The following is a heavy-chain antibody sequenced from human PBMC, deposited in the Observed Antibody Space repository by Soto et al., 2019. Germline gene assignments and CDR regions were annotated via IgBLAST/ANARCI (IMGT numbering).Heavy chain of an antibody. V-gene: IGHV4-59*01. CDR1: GGSISSNY. Sequence: SETLSLTCTVSGGSISSNYWTWIRQPPGKRLEWIGYVYNSGSTNYTPSLQSRVTISEDTSKSQFSLKVNSMTAADTAVYYCARYRREAVAGYTLDNWGQGILVTV. D-gene: IGHD6-13*01. CDR2: VYNSGST. CDR3: ARYRREAVAGYTLDN. J-gene: IGHJ4*02.